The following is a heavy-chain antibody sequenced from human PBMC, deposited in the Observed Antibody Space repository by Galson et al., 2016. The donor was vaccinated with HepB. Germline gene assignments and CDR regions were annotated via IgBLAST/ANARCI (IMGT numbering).Heavy chain of an antibody. CDR3: AREVISAMNTDAFDI. V-gene: IGHV4-31*03. CDR2: MHYSGST. D-gene: IGHD3-22*01. J-gene: IGHJ3*02. CDR1: GGSISSGTFF. Sequence: TLSLTCTVSGGSISSGTFFWSWVRQVPGEGLEWIGYMHYSGSTHYNPSLKNRLTMSVDRSKNQFSLSLSSVTAADTAVYYCAREVISAMNTDAFDIWGQGTMVTVSS.